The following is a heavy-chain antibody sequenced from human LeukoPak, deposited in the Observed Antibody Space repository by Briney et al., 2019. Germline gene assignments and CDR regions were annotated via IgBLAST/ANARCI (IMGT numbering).Heavy chain of an antibody. CDR1: GGSFSGYY. Sequence: SETLSLTSAVYGGSFSGYYWSWIRQPPGKGLEWIGEINHSGGTNYNPSLKSRVTISVDTSKNQFSLKLSSVTAADTAVYYCARGYYDSRGYYPFDYWGQGTLVTVSS. CDR3: ARGYYDSRGYYPFDY. D-gene: IGHD3-22*01. V-gene: IGHV4-34*01. CDR2: INHSGGT. J-gene: IGHJ4*02.